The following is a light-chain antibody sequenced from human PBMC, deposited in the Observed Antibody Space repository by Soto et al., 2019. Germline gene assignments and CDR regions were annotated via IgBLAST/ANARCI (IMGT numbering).Light chain of an antibody. CDR3: QHYNDYSRV. CDR1: QSVDSW. Sequence: DIQMTQSPSTLSASIGDRVTITCRASQSVDSWLAWYQQPPGKAPKLLIYRASTLQTGVPSRFNGTGSGTQFTLTISSLQPNDFATYYCQHYNDYSRVFGQGTKVEIK. J-gene: IGKJ1*01. V-gene: IGKV1-5*03. CDR2: RAS.